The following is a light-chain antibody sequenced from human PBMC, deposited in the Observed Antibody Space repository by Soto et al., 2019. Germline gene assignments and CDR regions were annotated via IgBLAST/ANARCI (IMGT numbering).Light chain of an antibody. CDR3: QQYHNWWT. CDR1: QSVSSS. J-gene: IGKJ1*01. CDR2: GAS. V-gene: IGKV3-15*01. Sequence: EIVMTQSPATLSVSPGERVTLSCRASQSVSSSLAWYHQKPGQSPRLLIYGASTRATGIPARFSGSGSGTEFTLTISSLQSEDFAVYYCQQYHNWWTFGQGTKVXIK.